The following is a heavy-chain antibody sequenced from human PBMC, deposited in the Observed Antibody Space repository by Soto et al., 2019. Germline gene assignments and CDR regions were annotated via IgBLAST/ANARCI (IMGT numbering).Heavy chain of an antibody. CDR3: VRDTWVTRRYY. D-gene: IGHD2-21*02. CDR1: GFTFSSHW. CDR2: INNDGTST. V-gene: IGHV3-74*01. J-gene: IGHJ4*02. Sequence: EVHLLESGGGLVQPGGSLRLSCAASGFTFSSHWMHWVRHAPGKGLVWVSRINNDGTSTGYADSVRGRFTISRDNEKNTLYLQMNSLRAEDTAVYYCVRDTWVTRRYYWGQGTLVTVSS.